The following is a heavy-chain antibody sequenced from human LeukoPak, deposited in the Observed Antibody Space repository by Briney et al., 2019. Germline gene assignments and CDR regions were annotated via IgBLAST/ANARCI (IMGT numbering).Heavy chain of an antibody. CDR2: IFHTGSP. Sequence: SETLSLTCSVSGDSTSTRSYYWGWIRQPPGKGLEWIGSIFHTGSPYYNVSLTGRVTVLVDASKSQFSLKLTSVTAADTAAYYCVRHLYSSGSPNYFMDVWGKGMTVTVSS. D-gene: IGHD1-26*01. CDR1: GDSTSTRSYY. CDR3: VRHLYSSGSPNYFMDV. V-gene: IGHV4-39*01. J-gene: IGHJ6*03.